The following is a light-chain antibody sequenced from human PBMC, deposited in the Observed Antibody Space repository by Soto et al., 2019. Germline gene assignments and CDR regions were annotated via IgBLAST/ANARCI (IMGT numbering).Light chain of an antibody. CDR2: GNT. Sequence: QAVVTQPPSVSGAPGQRVTISCTGSSSNIGARFDVHWYQQLPGTAPTVLIYGNTNRPSGVPDRFSASKSGTSAFLAITGLQAEDEADYYCQSYDSSLSGSVFGGGTKLTVL. CDR3: QSYDSSLSGSV. J-gene: IGLJ3*02. V-gene: IGLV1-40*01. CDR1: SSNIGARFD.